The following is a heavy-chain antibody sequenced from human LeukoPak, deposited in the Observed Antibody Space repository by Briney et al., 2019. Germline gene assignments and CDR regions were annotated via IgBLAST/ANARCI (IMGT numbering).Heavy chain of an antibody. V-gene: IGHV4-59*01. D-gene: IGHD1-26*01. CDR3: ARETVGWFDP. CDR1: GGSISSYY. CDR2: IYYSGST. Sequence: PSETLSLTCTVSGGSISSYYWSWIRQPPGKGLEWIGYIYYSGSTNYNPSLKSRVTISVDTSKNPFSLKLSSVTAADTAVYYCARETVGWFDPWGQGTLVTVSS. J-gene: IGHJ5*02.